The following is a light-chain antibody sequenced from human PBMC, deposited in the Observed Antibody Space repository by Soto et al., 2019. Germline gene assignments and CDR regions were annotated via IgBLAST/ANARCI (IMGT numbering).Light chain of an antibody. CDR2: AAS. CDR1: QSISTY. J-gene: IGKJ5*01. CDR3: QQSYSIPIT. Sequence: DIQMTQSPSSLSASVGDRVTITCRASQSISTYLYWYQQKPGKAPKLLIYAASSLQSGVPSRFSGSGSGTDFTLTISSLQPEDFATYPCQQSYSIPITFGQGTRLEIK. V-gene: IGKV1-39*01.